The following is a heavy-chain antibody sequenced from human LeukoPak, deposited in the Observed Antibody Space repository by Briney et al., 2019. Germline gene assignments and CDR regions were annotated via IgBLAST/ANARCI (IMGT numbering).Heavy chain of an antibody. Sequence: SVKVSCKASGGTFSSYAISWVRQAPGQGLEWMGGIIPIFGTANYAQKFQGRVTITADATSTAYMELSSLRSEDTAVYYCAREKNENAFDIWDQGTMVTVSS. CDR2: IIPIFGTA. CDR1: GGTFSSYA. D-gene: IGHD1-1*01. V-gene: IGHV1-69*13. J-gene: IGHJ3*02. CDR3: AREKNENAFDI.